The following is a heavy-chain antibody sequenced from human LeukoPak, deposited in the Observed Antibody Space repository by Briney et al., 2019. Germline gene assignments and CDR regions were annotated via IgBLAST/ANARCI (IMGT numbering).Heavy chain of an antibody. V-gene: IGHV3-9*01. D-gene: IGHD1-26*01. CDR1: GFTFDDYA. J-gene: IGHJ4*02. Sequence: GRSLRLSCAASGFTFDDYAMHWVRQAPGKGLEWVSGISWNSGSIGYADSVKGRFTISRDNAKNSLYLQMNSLRAEDTALYYCAKDISGSSGSFDYWGQGTLVIVSS. CDR3: AKDISGSSGSFDY. CDR2: ISWNSGSI.